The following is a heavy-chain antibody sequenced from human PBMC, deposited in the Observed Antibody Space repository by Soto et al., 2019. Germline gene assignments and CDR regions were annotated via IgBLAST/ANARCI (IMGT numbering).Heavy chain of an antibody. V-gene: IGHV1-46*01. D-gene: IGHD3-10*01. Sequence: SVKVSCKASGYTFTSYYMHWVRQAPGQGLEWMGIINPSGGSTSYAQKFQGRVTMTRDTSTSTVYMELSSLRSEDTAVYYCARDYYGSGSYYNMGYFDYWGQGTLVTVSS. J-gene: IGHJ4*02. CDR2: INPSGGST. CDR1: GYTFTSYY. CDR3: ARDYYGSGSYYNMGYFDY.